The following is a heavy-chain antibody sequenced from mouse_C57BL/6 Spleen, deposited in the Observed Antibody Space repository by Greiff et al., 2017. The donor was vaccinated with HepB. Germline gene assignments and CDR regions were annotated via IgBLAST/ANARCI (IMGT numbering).Heavy chain of an antibody. V-gene: IGHV14-2*01. CDR3: SRPDY. J-gene: IGHJ4*01. Sequence: EVQLQQSGAELVKPGASVKLYCTASGFNIKDYYMHWVKQRTEQGLEWMGRIESEEGETKSAPKFQGKATRTADTSSNTAYLQLSSRTSEDTAVYYCSRPDYWGKGTSVNVSS. CDR2: IESEEGET. CDR1: GFNIKDYY.